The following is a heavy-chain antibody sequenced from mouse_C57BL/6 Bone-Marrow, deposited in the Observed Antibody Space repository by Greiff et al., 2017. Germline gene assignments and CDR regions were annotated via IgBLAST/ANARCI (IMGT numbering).Heavy chain of an antibody. CDR2: IYPGSGST. Sequence: VQLQQPGAELVKPGASVKMSCKASGYTFTSYWITWVKQRPGQALEWIGDIYPGSGSTNYNEKFKSKATLTVDTSSSTAYMQLSSLTSEDSAVYYCASPFTTHYAMDYWGQGTSVTVSS. V-gene: IGHV1-55*01. J-gene: IGHJ4*01. D-gene: IGHD1-1*01. CDR1: GYTFTSYW. CDR3: ASPFTTHYAMDY.